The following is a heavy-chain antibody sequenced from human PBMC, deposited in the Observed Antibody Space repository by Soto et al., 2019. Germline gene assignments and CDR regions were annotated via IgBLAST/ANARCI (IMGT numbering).Heavy chain of an antibody. V-gene: IGHV1-69*13. CDR3: AIWMATHHDAFDI. J-gene: IGHJ3*02. CDR1: GGTLSSYA. CDR2: IIPIFGTA. D-gene: IGHD5-12*01. Sequence: SVKVSCKASGGTLSSYAISWVRQAPGQGLEWMGGIIPIFGTANYAQKFQGRVTITADESTSTAYMELSSLRSEDTAVYYCAIWMATHHDAFDIWGQGTMVTVSS.